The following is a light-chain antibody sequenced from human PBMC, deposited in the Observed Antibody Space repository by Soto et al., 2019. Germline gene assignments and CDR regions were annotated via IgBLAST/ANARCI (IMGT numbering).Light chain of an antibody. CDR3: QTWGTGIQV. CDR1: SGHSSYA. CDR2: LNSDGSL. V-gene: IGLV4-69*01. Sequence: QPVLTQSPSASASLGASVKLTCTLDSGHSSYAIAWHQQQPEKGPRYLMKLNSDGSLSKGDGIPDRFSGSSSGAERYLTISSLQSEDEADYYCQTWGTGIQVFGGGTKLTVL. J-gene: IGLJ2*01.